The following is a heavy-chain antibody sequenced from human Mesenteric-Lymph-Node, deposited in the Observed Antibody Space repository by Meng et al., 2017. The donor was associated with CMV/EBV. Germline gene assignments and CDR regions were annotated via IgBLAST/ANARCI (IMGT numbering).Heavy chain of an antibody. D-gene: IGHD4-23*01. V-gene: IGHV4-30-4*08. CDR1: SISSGDYY. CDR2: IYYSGST. J-gene: IGHJ5*02. CDR3: ARDLLRGNSDLGWVDP. Sequence: SISSGDYYWSWSRQPPGKGLEWIGYIYYSGSTYYHPSLKSRVTISVDTSKNQFSLKLSSVTAADTAVYYCARDLLRGNSDLGWVDPWGQGTLVTVSS.